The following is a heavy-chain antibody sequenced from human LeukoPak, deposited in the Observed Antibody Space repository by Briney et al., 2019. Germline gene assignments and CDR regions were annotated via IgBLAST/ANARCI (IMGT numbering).Heavy chain of an antibody. CDR2: IYYSGST. D-gene: IGHD3-10*01. V-gene: IGHV4-59*01. CDR1: GGSISSYY. CDR3: AREGSMVRGVLDY. Sequence: TSETLSLTCTVSGGSISSYYWSWIWQPPGKGLEWIGYIYYSGSTNYNPSLKSRVTISVDTSKNQFSLKLSSVTAADTAVYYCAREGSMVRGVLDYWGQGTLVTVSS. J-gene: IGHJ4*02.